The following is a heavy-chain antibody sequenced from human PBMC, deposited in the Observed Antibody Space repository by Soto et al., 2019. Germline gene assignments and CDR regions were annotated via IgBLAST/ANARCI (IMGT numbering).Heavy chain of an antibody. CDR3: AREEGIAARHWDYYYYYGMDV. CDR1: GYTFTSYY. V-gene: IGHV1-46*01. CDR2: INPSGGST. Sequence: QVQLVQSGAEVKKPGASVKVSCKASGYTFTSYYMHWVRQAPGQGLEWMGIINPSGGSTSYAQKCQGRVTMTRDTSTSTVYMELSSLRSEDTAVYYCAREEGIAARHWDYYYYYGMDVWGQGTTVTVSS. J-gene: IGHJ6*02. D-gene: IGHD6-6*01.